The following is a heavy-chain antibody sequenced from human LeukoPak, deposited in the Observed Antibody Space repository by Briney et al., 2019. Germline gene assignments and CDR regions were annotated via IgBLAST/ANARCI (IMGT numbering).Heavy chain of an antibody. CDR1: GGTFSSYA. CDR3: ARDPAANKVNWYFDL. J-gene: IGHJ2*01. Sequence: SVKVSCKASGGTFSSYAISWVRQAPGQGLEWMGRIIPILGIANYAQKFQGRVTITADKSTSTAYMELSSLRSEDTAVYYCARDPAANKVNWYFDLWGRGTLVTVSS. CDR2: IIPILGIA. V-gene: IGHV1-69*04. D-gene: IGHD2-2*01.